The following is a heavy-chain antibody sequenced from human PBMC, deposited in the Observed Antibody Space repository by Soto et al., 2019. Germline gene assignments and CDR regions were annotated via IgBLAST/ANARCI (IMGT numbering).Heavy chain of an antibody. J-gene: IGHJ4*02. CDR2: IYYSGST. CDR1: GGSISSYY. Sequence: SETLSLTCTVSGGSISSYYWSWIRQPPGEGLEWIGYIYYSGSTNYNPSLKSRVTISVDTSKNQFSLKLSSVTAADTAVYYCARGVVGATKAVLFDYWGQGTLVTVSS. V-gene: IGHV4-59*01. CDR3: ARGVVGATKAVLFDY. D-gene: IGHD1-26*01.